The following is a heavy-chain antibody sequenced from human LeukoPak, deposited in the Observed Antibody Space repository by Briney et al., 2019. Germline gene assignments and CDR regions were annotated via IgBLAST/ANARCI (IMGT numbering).Heavy chain of an antibody. CDR2: IKQDGSEK. CDR3: AKDITIFGVVDTFDAFDI. V-gene: IGHV3-7*03. Sequence: GGSLRLSCAASGFTFSSYWMSWVRQAPGKGLEWVANIKQDGSEKYYVDSVKGRFTISRDNAKNSLYLQMNSLRVDDTAVYYCAKDITIFGVVDTFDAFDIWGQGTMVTVSS. J-gene: IGHJ3*02. CDR1: GFTFSSYW. D-gene: IGHD3-3*01.